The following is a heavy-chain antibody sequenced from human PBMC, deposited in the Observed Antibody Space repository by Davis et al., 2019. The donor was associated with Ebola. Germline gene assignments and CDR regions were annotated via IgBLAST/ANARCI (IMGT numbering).Heavy chain of an antibody. CDR2: ISYDGSNK. D-gene: IGHD6-13*01. CDR1: GFTFSSYA. J-gene: IGHJ6*03. Sequence: GESLKISCAASGFTFSSYAMHWVRQAPGKGLEWVAVISYDGSNKYYADSVKGRFTISRDNAKNTLYLQMNSLRAEDTAVYYCARDESGGSSWSPYYYYYYYMDVWGKGTTVTVSS. CDR3: ARDESGGSSWSPYYYYYYYMDV. V-gene: IGHV3-30-3*01.